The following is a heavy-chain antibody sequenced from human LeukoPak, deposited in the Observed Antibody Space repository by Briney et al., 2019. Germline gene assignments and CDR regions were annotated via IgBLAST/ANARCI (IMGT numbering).Heavy chain of an antibody. CDR3: ARTGVLRFLEWLFDPFDY. D-gene: IGHD3-3*01. CDR2: ISSSGSTI. Sequence: KSGGSLRLSCAASGFTFSDYYMSWIRQAPGKGLEWVSYISSSGSTIYYADSVKGRFTISRDNAKNSLYLQMNSLRAEDTAVYYCARTGVLRFLEWLFDPFDYWGQGTLVTVSS. V-gene: IGHV3-11*01. CDR1: GFTFSDYY. J-gene: IGHJ4*02.